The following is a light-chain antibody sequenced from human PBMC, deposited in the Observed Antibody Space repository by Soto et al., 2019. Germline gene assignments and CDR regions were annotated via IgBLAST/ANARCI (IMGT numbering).Light chain of an antibody. V-gene: IGKV3-20*01. J-gene: IGKJ3*01. CDR3: QQYGSSLFT. CDR2: GTS. Sequence: DIVLTQSPGTLSLSPGERATLSCRASQSVSSKYLAWYQQKPGQPPRVLIYGTSIRATGIPERFSGGGSGTDFTLTITSLESEEFAVYYCQQYGSSLFTFGPGTKVDFK. CDR1: QSVSSKY.